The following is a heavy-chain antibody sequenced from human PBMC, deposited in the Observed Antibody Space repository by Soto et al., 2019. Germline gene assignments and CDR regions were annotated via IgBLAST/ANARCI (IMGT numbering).Heavy chain of an antibody. CDR2: IYYSGST. Sequence: SQTRSLTYTVSGGSISSTSYCWGWIRQPPGKGLEWIGSIYYSGSTYYNPSLKSRVTISVDTSKNQFSLKLSSVTAADTAVYYCARRVVVVTGGMDVWGQGTTVTVSS. CDR3: ARRVVVVTGGMDV. J-gene: IGHJ6*02. V-gene: IGHV4-39*01. CDR1: GGSISSTSYC. D-gene: IGHD2-21*02.